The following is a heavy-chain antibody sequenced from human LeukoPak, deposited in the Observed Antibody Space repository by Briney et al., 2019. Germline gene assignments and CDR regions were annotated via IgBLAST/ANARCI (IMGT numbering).Heavy chain of an antibody. CDR2: ISGSGGST. CDR3: AKTLPRDGYNRGGYYFDY. CDR1: GFTFSSYA. Sequence: GGSLRPSCAASGFTFSSYAMSWVRQAPGKGLEWVSAISGSGGSTYYADSVKGRFTISRDNSKNTLCLQMNSLRAEDTAVYYCAKTLPRDGYNRGGYYFDYWGQGTLVTVSS. V-gene: IGHV3-23*01. D-gene: IGHD5-24*01. J-gene: IGHJ4*02.